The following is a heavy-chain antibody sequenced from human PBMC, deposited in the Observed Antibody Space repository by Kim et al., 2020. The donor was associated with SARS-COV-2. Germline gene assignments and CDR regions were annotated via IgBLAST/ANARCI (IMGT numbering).Heavy chain of an antibody. D-gene: IGHD4-17*01. CDR2: IIPIFGTA. Sequence: SVKVSCKASGGTFSSYAISWVRQAPGQGLEWMGGIIPIFGTANYAQKFQGRVTITADESTSTAYMELSSLRSEDTAVYYCARVTHDYGDYRNYGMDVWGQGTTVTVSS. CDR3: ARVTHDYGDYRNYGMDV. J-gene: IGHJ6*02. V-gene: IGHV1-69*13. CDR1: GGTFSSYA.